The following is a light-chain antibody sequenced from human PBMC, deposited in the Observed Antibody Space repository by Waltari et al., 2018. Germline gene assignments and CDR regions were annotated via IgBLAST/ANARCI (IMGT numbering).Light chain of an antibody. CDR1: SWHSSNV. V-gene: IGLV4-69*01. CDR3: QTGGHGTWV. Sequence: QLALTQSPSASASLGASVKLTCTLESWHSSNVVAWHQQHPEKGPRYLMKINSDGSHSKGDEIPDRFSGSSSGAERYLTISSVQSDDEADYYCQTGGHGTWVFGGGTKLTVL. J-gene: IGLJ3*02. CDR2: INSDGSH.